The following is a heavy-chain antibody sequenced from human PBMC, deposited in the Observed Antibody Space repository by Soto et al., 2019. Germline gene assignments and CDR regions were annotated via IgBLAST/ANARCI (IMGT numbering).Heavy chain of an antibody. CDR2: IDGATGQT. Sequence: ASVKVSCKASGYTFSTYSMHWVRQAPGHSLEWMGWIDGATGQTRSSQRFQDRVTITRDTSASTAYMELSGLRSGDTAVYYCARGNGMDESYYYYGMDVWGQGTTVTVSS. CDR3: ARGNGMDESYYYYGMDV. V-gene: IGHV1-3*01. CDR1: GYTFSTYS. D-gene: IGHD1-1*01. J-gene: IGHJ6*02.